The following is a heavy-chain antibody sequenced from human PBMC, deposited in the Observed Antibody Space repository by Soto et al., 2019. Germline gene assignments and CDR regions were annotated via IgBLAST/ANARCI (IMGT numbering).Heavy chain of an antibody. J-gene: IGHJ4*02. Sequence: EVQLVESGGGLVQTGKALRLSCAASGITFRKYWMHWVRQAPGKGLVWVSYISSDGTTADYADSVKGRFTISRDNAKNTLYLQMDSLRVEDTAVYYCAIQDCTNDVCLEAAVTVGGALEYWGQGAQVTVSS. CDR2: ISSDGTTA. CDR1: GITFRKYW. D-gene: IGHD2-8*01. V-gene: IGHV3-74*01. CDR3: AIQDCTNDVCLEAAVTVGGALEY.